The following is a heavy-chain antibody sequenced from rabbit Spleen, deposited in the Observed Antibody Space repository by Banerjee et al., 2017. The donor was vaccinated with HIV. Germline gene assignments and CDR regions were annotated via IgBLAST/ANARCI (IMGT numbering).Heavy chain of an antibody. Sequence: QSLEESGGGLVKPGGTLTLTCTVSGFSFSSSDYMCWVRQAPGKGLEWISCIAGSSSGFTYSASWAKGRFTISKTSSTTVTLQMTSLTAADTAIYFCARDLPGVVGWNFGLWGPGTLVTVS. D-gene: IGHD3-1*01. CDR2: IAGSSSGFT. CDR3: ARDLPGVVGWNFGL. CDR1: GFSFSSSDY. V-gene: IGHV1S40*01. J-gene: IGHJ4*01.